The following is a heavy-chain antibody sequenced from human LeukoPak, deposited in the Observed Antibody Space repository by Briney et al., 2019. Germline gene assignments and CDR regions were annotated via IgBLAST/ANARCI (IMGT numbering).Heavy chain of an antibody. V-gene: IGHV4-34*01. J-gene: IGHJ4*02. D-gene: IGHD5-18*01. CDR3: ARGVRSSIYSYGFTNY. Sequence: SETLSLTCAVYGGSFSGYYWSWIRQPPGKGLEWIGEINHSGSTNYNPSLKSRVTISVDTSKNQFSLKLSSVTAADTAVYYCARGVRSSIYSYGFTNYWGQGTLVTVSS. CDR1: GGSFSGYY. CDR2: INHSGST.